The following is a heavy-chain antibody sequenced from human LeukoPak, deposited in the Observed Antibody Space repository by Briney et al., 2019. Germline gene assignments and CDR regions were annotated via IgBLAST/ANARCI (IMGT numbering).Heavy chain of an antibody. Sequence: SETLSLTCTVSGGSISTENNYWGWIRQPPGKGLEWIGNIYYSGSTDYNPSLKSRVTISVDTSNNQFSLKLTSVTASDTAVYYCARAGPLQVDWFDPWGQGTLVTVSS. CDR2: IYYSGST. CDR1: GGSISTENNY. CDR3: ARAGPLQVDWFDP. V-gene: IGHV4-39*01. J-gene: IGHJ5*02.